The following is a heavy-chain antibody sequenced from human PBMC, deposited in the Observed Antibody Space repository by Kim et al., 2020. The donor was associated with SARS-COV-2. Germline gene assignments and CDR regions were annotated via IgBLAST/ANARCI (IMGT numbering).Heavy chain of an antibody. V-gene: IGHV4-39*07. CDR2: IYYSGST. D-gene: IGHD3-10*01. J-gene: IGHJ3*01. CDR1: GGSISSSSYY. Sequence: SETLFLTCTVSGGSISSSSYYWGWIRQPPGKGLEWIGSIYYSGSTYYNPSLKSRVTISVDTSKNQFSLKLSSVTAADTAVYYCARDKGDYYGSGSRYDA. CDR3: ARDKGDYYGSGSRYDA.